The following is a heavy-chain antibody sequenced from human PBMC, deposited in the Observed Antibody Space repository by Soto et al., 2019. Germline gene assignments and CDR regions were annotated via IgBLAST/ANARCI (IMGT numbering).Heavy chain of an antibody. V-gene: IGHV4-59*01. Sequence: SETLSLTCTVSGGSIRDYFLTWIRQPPGKGLEWIGYIYYSGRTNYNPSLKSRVSISVDTSKNHFSLQLRSVTAADTAVYYCARVGGDDFGDSGGFDYWGQGTLVTVSS. CDR1: GGSIRDYF. CDR2: IYYSGRT. D-gene: IGHD4-17*01. J-gene: IGHJ4*02. CDR3: ARVGGDDFGDSGGFDY.